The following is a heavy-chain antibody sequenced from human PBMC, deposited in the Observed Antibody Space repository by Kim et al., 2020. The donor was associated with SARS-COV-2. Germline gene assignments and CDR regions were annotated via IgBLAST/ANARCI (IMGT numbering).Heavy chain of an antibody. CDR1: GYTFTSYA. V-gene: IGHV1-3*01. D-gene: IGHD3-3*01. CDR3: ARGFTIFGVVGY. J-gene: IGHJ4*02. CDR2: INAGNGNT. Sequence: ASVKVSCKASGYTFTSYAMHWVRQAPGQRLEWMGWINAGNGNTKYSQKFQGRVTITRDTSASTAYMELSSLRSEDTAVYYCARGFTIFGVVGYWGQGTLVTVSS.